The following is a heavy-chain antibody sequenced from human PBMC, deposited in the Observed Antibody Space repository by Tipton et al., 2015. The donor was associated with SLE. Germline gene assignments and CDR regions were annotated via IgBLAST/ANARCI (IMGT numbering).Heavy chain of an antibody. CDR3: ARDGGYCSGGSCYSHAFDI. V-gene: IGHV1-46*01. CDR1: GYTFTSYY. Sequence: QVQLVQSGAEVKKPGASVKVFCKASGYTFTSYYMHWVRQAPGQGLEWMGIINPSGGSTSYAQKVQGRGTMTRDTSTSTVYMELSSLRSEDTAVYYCARDGGYCSGGSCYSHAFDIWGQGTMVTVSS. J-gene: IGHJ3*02. D-gene: IGHD2-15*01. CDR2: INPSGGST.